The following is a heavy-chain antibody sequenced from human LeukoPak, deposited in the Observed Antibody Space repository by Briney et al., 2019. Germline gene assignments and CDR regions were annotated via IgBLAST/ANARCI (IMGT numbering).Heavy chain of an antibody. D-gene: IGHD2-15*01. Sequence: ASVKVSCKASGYTFTGYYMHWVRQAPGQGLEWMGWINPNSGGTNYAQKFQGRVTMTRDTSISTAYMELSRLRSDDTAVYYCARGSSVRCSGGSCWFDPWGQGTLVTVSS. J-gene: IGHJ5*02. CDR1: GYTFTGYY. CDR2: INPNSGGT. V-gene: IGHV1-2*02. CDR3: ARGSSVRCSGGSCWFDP.